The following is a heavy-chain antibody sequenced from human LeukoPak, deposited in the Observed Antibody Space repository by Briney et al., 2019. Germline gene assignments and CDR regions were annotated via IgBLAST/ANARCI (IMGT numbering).Heavy chain of an antibody. J-gene: IGHJ4*02. CDR1: GFTFSNAW. Sequence: GGSLRLSCAASGFTFSNAWMSWVCQAPGKGLEWVGRIKSKTDGGTTDYAAPVKGRFTISRDDSKNTLYLQMNSLKTEDTAVYYCTTDRRQEMATIPNFDYWGQGTLVTVSS. V-gene: IGHV3-15*01. D-gene: IGHD5-24*01. CDR2: IKSKTDGGTT. CDR3: TTDRRQEMATIPNFDY.